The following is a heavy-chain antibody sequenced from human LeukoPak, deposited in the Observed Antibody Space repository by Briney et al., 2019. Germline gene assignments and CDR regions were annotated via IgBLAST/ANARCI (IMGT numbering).Heavy chain of an antibody. V-gene: IGHV4-59*12. CDR2: IYYSGST. J-gene: IGHJ4*02. D-gene: IGHD6-13*01. Sequence: SETLSLTCTVSGGSISSYYWSWLRQPPGKGLEWIGYIYYSGSTNYNPSLKSRVTISVDKSKNQFSLELSSVTAADAAVYYCTTAFGYSRDWGQGTLVTVSS. CDR3: TTAFGYSRD. CDR1: GGSISSYY.